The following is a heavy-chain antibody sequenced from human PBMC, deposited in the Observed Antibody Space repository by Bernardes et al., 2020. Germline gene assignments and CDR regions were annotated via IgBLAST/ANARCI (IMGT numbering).Heavy chain of an antibody. J-gene: IGHJ5*02. CDR1: GFSLSTSGVG. Sequence: SGPTLVKPTQTLTLTCTFSGFSLSTSGVGVGWIRQPPGKALEWLALIYWDDDKRYSPSLKSRLTITKDTSKNQVVLTMTNMDPVDTATYYCAHGRTMVDDILTGYITYNWFDPWGQGTLVTVSS. CDR3: AHGRTMVDDILTGYITYNWFDP. CDR2: IYWDDDK. D-gene: IGHD3-9*01. V-gene: IGHV2-5*02.